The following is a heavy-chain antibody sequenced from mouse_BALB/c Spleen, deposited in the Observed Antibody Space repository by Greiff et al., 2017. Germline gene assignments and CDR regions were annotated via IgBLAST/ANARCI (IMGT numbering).Heavy chain of an antibody. V-gene: IGHV14-3*02. CDR2: IDPANGNT. D-gene: IGHD2-4*01. Sequence: EVQLQQSGAELVKPGASVKLSCTASGFNIKDTYMHWVKQRPEQGLEWIGRIDPANGNTKYDPKFQGKATITADTSSNTAYLQLSSLTSEDTAVYYCARIYYDYDGEFAYWGQGTLVTVSA. CDR1: GFNIKDTY. J-gene: IGHJ3*01. CDR3: ARIYYDYDGEFAY.